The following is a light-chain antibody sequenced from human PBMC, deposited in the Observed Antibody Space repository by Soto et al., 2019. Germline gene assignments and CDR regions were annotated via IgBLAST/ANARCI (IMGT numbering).Light chain of an antibody. CDR1: QSVSRK. CDR3: QQRSNWPQT. V-gene: IGKV3-11*01. J-gene: IGKJ1*01. CDR2: GAS. Sequence: EILMTQSQPTVSVSPGESTTLSCLASQSVSRKLAWYQHKPGQAPRLLIYGASNRATGIPDRFSGSGSGTDFTLTISRLEPEDFAVYYCQQRSNWPQTFGQGAKVDVK.